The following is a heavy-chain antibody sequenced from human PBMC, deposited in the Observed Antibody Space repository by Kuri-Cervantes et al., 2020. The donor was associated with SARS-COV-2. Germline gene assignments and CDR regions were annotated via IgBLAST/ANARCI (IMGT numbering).Heavy chain of an antibody. J-gene: IGHJ4*02. V-gene: IGHV3-30*02. CDR1: GFTFSSYG. CDR2: IRYDGSNK. Sequence: LSLTCAASGFTFSSYGMHWVRQAPGKGLEWVAFIRYDGSNKYYADSVKGRFTISRDNSKNTLYLQMNSLRAEDTAVYYCARDGVHYYDSSGYYYGPFDYWGQGTLVTVSS. D-gene: IGHD3-22*01. CDR3: ARDGVHYYDSSGYYYGPFDY.